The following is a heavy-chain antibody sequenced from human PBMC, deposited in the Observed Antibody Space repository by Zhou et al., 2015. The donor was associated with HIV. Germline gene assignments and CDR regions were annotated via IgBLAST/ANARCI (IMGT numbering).Heavy chain of an antibody. CDR3: ARVGIGYCSGGSCSTGMDV. CDR2: IIPIFGTA. CDR1: GGSFSDHR. D-gene: IGHD2-15*01. Sequence: QVQLVQSGAEVKKPGSSVRVSCKSSGGSFSDHRISWVRQAPGQGLEWMGGIIPIFGTANYAQKFQGRVTITADESTSTAYMELSSLRSEDTAVYYCARVGIGYCSGGSCSTGMDVWDQGP. V-gene: IGHV1-69*01. J-gene: IGHJ6*02.